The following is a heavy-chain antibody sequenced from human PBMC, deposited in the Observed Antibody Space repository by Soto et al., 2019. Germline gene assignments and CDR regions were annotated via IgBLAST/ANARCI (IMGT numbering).Heavy chain of an antibody. CDR2: IYYSGIT. CDR3: AREVAGYCSSTSCSRALPNWFDP. V-gene: IGHV4-30-4*01. CDR1: GGSIIIGDYC. D-gene: IGHD2-2*01. J-gene: IGHJ5*02. Sequence: KPAETLSMTCTFSGGSIIIGDYCWSWIRQPRGRGREPIGYIYYSGITYYNPSLKSRVTISVDTSKNQFSLKLSSVTAADTAVYYCAREVAGYCSSTSCSRALPNWFDPWGQGTMVTVSS.